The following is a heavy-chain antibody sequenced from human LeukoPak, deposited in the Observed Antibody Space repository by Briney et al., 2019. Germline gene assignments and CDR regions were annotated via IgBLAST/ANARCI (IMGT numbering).Heavy chain of an antibody. D-gene: IGHD3-22*01. CDR3: ARHYDSSGFDI. CDR1: GGSISSYY. J-gene: IGHJ3*02. Sequence: SETLSLTCTVSGGSISSYYWSWMRQPPGKGLEWIGYIYYSGSTNYNPSLKSRVTISVDTSKNQFSLKLSSVTAADTAVYYCARHYDSSGFDIWGQGTMVTVSS. V-gene: IGHV4-59*01. CDR2: IYYSGST.